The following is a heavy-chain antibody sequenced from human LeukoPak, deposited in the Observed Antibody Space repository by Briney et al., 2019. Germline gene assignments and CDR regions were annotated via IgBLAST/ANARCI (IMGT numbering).Heavy chain of an antibody. CDR1: GFTFSSYE. CDR3: VRDLYYGSGNFDY. Sequence: GGSLRLSCAASGFTFSSYEMNWVRQVPGKGLEWVSYISGSGSTIYYADSVKGRFSISRDNAKNSLYLQVNSLRAEDTAIYYCVRDLYYGSGNFDYWGQGTLVTVSS. V-gene: IGHV3-48*03. CDR2: ISGSGSTI. D-gene: IGHD3-10*01. J-gene: IGHJ4*02.